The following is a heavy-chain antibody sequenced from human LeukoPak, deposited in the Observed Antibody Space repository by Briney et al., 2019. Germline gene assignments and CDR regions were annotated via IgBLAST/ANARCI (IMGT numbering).Heavy chain of an antibody. CDR2: ISSSSSYI. J-gene: IGHJ4*02. D-gene: IGHD3-9*01. CDR1: GFTFSSYE. CDR3: ARDLDADYDILTGYGETRAIDY. Sequence: GGSLRLSCAASGFTFSSYEMNWVRQAPGKGLEWVSSISSSSSYIYYADSVKGRFTISRDNAKNSLYLQMNSLRAEDTAVYYCARDLDADYDILTGYGETRAIDYWGQGTLVTVSS. V-gene: IGHV3-21*01.